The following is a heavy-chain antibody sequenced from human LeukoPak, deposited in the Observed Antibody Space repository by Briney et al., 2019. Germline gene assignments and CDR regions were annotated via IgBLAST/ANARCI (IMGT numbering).Heavy chain of an antibody. V-gene: IGHV3-11*04. CDR2: ISSSGSTI. CDR3: ATARRQGYNLVDS. J-gene: IGHJ5*02. D-gene: IGHD5-24*01. CDR1: GFTFSDYY. Sequence: GGSLRLSCATSGFTFSDYYMTWIRQAPGKGLAWVSYISSSGSTIYYTDSVKGRFTISRDNAKNTLFLQMNSLRAEDTAVYYCATARRQGYNLVDSWGQGTLVTVSS.